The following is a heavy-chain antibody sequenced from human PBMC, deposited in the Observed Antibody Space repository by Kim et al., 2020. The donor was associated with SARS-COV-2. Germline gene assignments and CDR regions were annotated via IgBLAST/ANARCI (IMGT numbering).Heavy chain of an antibody. J-gene: IGHJ4*02. D-gene: IGHD3-22*01. Sequence: ASVKVSCEAAGYTFTSYDVNWVRQAAGLGLEWMGWMNPNSGNTAYAQNFQGRLTMTRNTSITTAYMELSGLRSEDTAIYYCARLTYYYDSSNSYRLYYLDYWGQGTQVTVSS. V-gene: IGHV1-8*01. CDR2: MNPNSGNT. CDR1: GYTFTSYD. CDR3: ARLTYYYDSSNSYRLYYLDY.